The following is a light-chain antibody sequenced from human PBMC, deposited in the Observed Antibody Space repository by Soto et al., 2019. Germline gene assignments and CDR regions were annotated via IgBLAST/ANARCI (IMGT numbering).Light chain of an antibody. J-gene: IGLJ2*01. Sequence: QSALTQPASVSGSPGQSITISCTGTSIDVGSYNLVSWFQQRSGKAPKLLIYEGNKRPPGVSNRFSGSESGHSASLTISGLQADDEDDYYCSKARGNTHVVFGGGTKVTVL. CDR3: SKARGNTHVV. CDR1: SIDVGSYNL. V-gene: IGLV2-23*01. CDR2: EGN.